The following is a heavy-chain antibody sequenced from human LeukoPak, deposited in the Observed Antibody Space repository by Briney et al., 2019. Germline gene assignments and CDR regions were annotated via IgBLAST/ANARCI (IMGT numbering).Heavy chain of an antibody. CDR2: ISYDGSNK. D-gene: IGHD2-21*01. J-gene: IGHJ6*03. CDR1: GFTFSSYA. V-gene: IGHV3-30*01. Sequence: GRSLRLSCAASGFTFSSYAMHWVRQAPGKGLEWVSVISYDGSNKYYADSVKGRFTISRDNSKNTLYLQMNSLRAEDTAVYYCARESGGGGGPRYYYYMDVWAKGPRSPSP. CDR3: ARESGGGGGPRYYYYMDV.